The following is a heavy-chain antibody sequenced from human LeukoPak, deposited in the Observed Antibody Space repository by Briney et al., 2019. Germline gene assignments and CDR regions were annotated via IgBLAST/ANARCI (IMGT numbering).Heavy chain of an antibody. J-gene: IGHJ4*02. Sequence: PGGSLRLSCSASGFTFSSAAMSWVRQAPGKGLEWVSAISGSGGSTYYADSVKGRFTISRDNSKNTLYLQMNSLRAEDTAVYYCAKANVFGVVDYFDYWGQGTLVTVSP. CDR1: GFTFSSAA. D-gene: IGHD3-3*01. V-gene: IGHV3-23*01. CDR3: AKANVFGVVDYFDY. CDR2: ISGSGGST.